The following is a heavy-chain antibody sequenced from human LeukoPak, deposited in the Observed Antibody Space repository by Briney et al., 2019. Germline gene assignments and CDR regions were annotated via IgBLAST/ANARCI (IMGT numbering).Heavy chain of an antibody. Sequence: GGSLRLSCAPSGFTASSNYTSWVRHAPGKGLEWVLVIYSGGSTYYADSVKGRFTISRDNSKNTLYLQMNSLRAEDMAVYYCARVGTGEYYFDYWGQGTLVTVSS. CDR1: GFTASSNY. V-gene: IGHV3-66*02. CDR2: IYSGGST. J-gene: IGHJ4*02. CDR3: ARVGTGEYYFDY. D-gene: IGHD2-8*02.